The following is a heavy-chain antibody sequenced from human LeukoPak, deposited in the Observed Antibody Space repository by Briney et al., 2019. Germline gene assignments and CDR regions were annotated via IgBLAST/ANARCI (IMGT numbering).Heavy chain of an antibody. J-gene: IGHJ4*02. CDR1: GFTFSSYW. CDR3: ARASSTSCYY. D-gene: IGHD2-2*01. Sequence: PGGSLRLSCAASGFTFSSYWMHWVRHAPGKGLVWVSRINSDGSSINYADSVKGRFTISRDNAKNTLYLQMNSLRVEDTAVYYCARASSTSCYYWGQGTLVTVSS. V-gene: IGHV3-74*01. CDR2: INSDGSSI.